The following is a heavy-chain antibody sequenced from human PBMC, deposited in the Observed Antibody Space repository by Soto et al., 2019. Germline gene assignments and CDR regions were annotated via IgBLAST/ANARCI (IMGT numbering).Heavy chain of an antibody. V-gene: IGHV3-23*01. D-gene: IGHD6-13*01. J-gene: IGHJ4*02. CDR2: ISGSGGST. CDR1: GFTFSNYA. CDR3: AKDQGSSWYEIDY. Sequence: PRGSLRLSYAASGFTFSNYAVTWVRQAPGKGLEWVSTISGSGGSTYYADSVKGRFTISRDNSKNTLYLKMNSLRAEETAVYYCAKDQGSSWYEIDYWGQGTLVTVSS.